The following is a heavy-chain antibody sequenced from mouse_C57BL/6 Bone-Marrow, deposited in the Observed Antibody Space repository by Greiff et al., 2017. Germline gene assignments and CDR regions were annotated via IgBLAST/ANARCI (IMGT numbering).Heavy chain of an antibody. V-gene: IGHV5-6*01. CDR1: GFTFSSYG. J-gene: IGHJ3*01. Sequence: EVMLVESGGDLVKPGGSLKLSCAASGFTFSSYGMSWVRQTPDKRLEWVATISSGGSYTYYPDSVKGRFTLSRDNATNTLYLQMSSLKSEDTSMYYCASSSWAWFAYWGQGTMVTVSA. CDR2: ISSGGSYT. CDR3: ASSSWAWFAY. D-gene: IGHD1-1*01.